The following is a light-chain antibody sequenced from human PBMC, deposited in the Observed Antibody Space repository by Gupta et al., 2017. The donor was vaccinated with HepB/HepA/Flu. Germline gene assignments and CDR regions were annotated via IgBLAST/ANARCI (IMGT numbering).Light chain of an antibody. Sequence: SVLPQLLSVSGAPGQMVTISCTGSSPNMGTPSDVSWYQQLPGTAPKLLIYSNNNRPSGVPDRFSGSKSATSASLAITGLQAEDEADYYCQSYDTSLHAWVFGGGTKLTVL. CDR3: QSYDTSLHAWV. V-gene: IGLV1-40*01. CDR1: SPNMGTPSD. J-gene: IGLJ2*01. CDR2: SNN.